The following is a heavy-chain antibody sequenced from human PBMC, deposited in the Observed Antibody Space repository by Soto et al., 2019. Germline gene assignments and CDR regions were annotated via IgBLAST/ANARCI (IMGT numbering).Heavy chain of an antibody. Sequence: GESLKISCKGSGYSFTSYWIGWVRQMPGKGLEWMGIIYPGDSDTRYSPSFQGQVAISADKSISTAYLQWSSLKASDTAMYYCARTSAGGKYYYGMDVWGQGTTVTVSS. D-gene: IGHD6-13*01. CDR1: GYSFTSYW. CDR3: ARTSAGGKYYYGMDV. J-gene: IGHJ6*02. CDR2: IYPGDSDT. V-gene: IGHV5-51*01.